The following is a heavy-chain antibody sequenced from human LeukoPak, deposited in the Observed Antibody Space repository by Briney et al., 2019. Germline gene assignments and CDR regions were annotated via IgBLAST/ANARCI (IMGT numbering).Heavy chain of an antibody. V-gene: IGHV3-11*01. Sequence: GGSLRLSCAASGFTFSDYYMSWIRQAPGKGLEWVSYISSSGSTIYYADSVKGRFTISRDNAKNSLYLQMNRLRAEDTAVYYCATGSSSGWESFDYWGQGTLVTVSS. J-gene: IGHJ4*02. CDR2: ISSSGSTI. CDR3: ATGSSSGWESFDY. D-gene: IGHD6-19*01. CDR1: GFTFSDYY.